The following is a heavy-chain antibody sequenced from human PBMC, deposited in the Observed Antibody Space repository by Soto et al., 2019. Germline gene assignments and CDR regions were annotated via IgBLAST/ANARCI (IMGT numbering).Heavy chain of an antibody. V-gene: IGHV4-59*01. CDR2: VYYSGST. Sequence: QVQLQESGPGLMKPSETLSLTCDVSGDSISTYYWSWIRQPPGKGLEWIGYVYYSGSTLYNPSLESRVTMSIDMSKKQVSLKLTSVIAADTAVYYCARTRMIESWIDSWGHGTLVTVSS. J-gene: IGHJ5*01. CDR3: ARTRMIESWIDS. D-gene: IGHD2-21*01. CDR1: GDSISTYY.